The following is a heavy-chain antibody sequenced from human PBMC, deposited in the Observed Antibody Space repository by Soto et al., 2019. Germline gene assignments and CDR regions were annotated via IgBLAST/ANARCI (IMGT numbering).Heavy chain of an antibody. CDR1: GGSISSGGYY. Sequence: QVQLQESGPGLVKPSQTLSLTCTVSGGSISSGGYYWSWIRQHPGKGLEWIGYIYYSGSTYYNPSLKSRVTISVDTSKNQFSLXLXSXXXXDTXXXXXXXXXXXXGMDVWGQGTTVTVSS. V-gene: IGHV4-31*03. CDR2: IYYSGST. J-gene: IGHJ6*02. CDR3: XXXXXXXGMDV.